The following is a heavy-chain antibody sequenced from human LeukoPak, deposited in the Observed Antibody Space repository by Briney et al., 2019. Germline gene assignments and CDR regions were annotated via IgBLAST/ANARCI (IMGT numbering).Heavy chain of an antibody. CDR1: GYTFTSYA. V-gene: IGHV1-8*03. CDR2: MNPNSGNT. J-gene: IGHJ4*02. Sequence: GASVKVSCKASGYTFTSYAMHWVRQAPGQRLEWMGWMNPNSGNTGYAQKFQGRVTITRNTSISTAYMELSSLRSEDTAVYYCARLAGYCSGGSCYSRYDYWGQGTLVTVSS. D-gene: IGHD2-15*01. CDR3: ARLAGYCSGGSCYSRYDY.